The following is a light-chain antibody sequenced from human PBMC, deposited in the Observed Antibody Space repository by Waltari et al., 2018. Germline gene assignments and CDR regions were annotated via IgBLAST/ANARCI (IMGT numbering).Light chain of an antibody. CDR2: LKRYGTY. CDR3: QAWGTGIV. V-gene: IGLV4-69*01. J-gene: IGLJ1*01. CDR1: SGHSTYA. Sequence: QLVLTQSPSASASLGASVKLTCTLSSGHSTYAIAWHQQQPEKGPRYLMKLKRYGTYTKGAGTPDRFSGSSSGAERYLTISSLQSEDAADYYCQAWGTGIVFGTGTKVTVL.